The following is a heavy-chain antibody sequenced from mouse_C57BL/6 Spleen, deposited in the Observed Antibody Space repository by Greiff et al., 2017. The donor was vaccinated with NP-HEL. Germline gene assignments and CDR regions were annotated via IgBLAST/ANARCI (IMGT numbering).Heavy chain of an antibody. CDR1: GFTFSDYG. Sequence: EVKLVESGAGLVKPGGSLKLSCAASGFTFSDYGMHWVRQAPEKGLEWVAYISSGSSTIYYADTVKGRFTLSRDNAKNTLFLQLTSLRFEDTAMYYCARAYYGNPYFDYWGQGTTLTVSS. CDR3: ARAYYGNPYFDY. V-gene: IGHV5-17*01. D-gene: IGHD2-10*01. CDR2: ISSGSSTI. J-gene: IGHJ2*01.